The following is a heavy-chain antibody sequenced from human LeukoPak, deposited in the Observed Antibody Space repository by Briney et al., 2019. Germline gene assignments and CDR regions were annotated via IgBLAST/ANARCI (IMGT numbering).Heavy chain of an antibody. Sequence: GGSLRLPCGASGFTFSSYAMTWVRQAPGKGLEWVSAITGSGSSTYYADSVKGQFTISRDNSKNTLYLQMNSLRAEDTAVYYCAMRWELHALDIWGQGTVVTVSS. CDR3: AMRWELHALDI. CDR2: ITGSGSST. V-gene: IGHV3-23*05. J-gene: IGHJ3*02. D-gene: IGHD1-26*01. CDR1: GFTFSSYA.